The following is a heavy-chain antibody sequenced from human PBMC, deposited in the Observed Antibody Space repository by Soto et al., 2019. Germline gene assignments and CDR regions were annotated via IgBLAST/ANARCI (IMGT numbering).Heavy chain of an antibody. V-gene: IGHV3-30*18. CDR3: AKDAGSPRPFDS. J-gene: IGHJ4*02. D-gene: IGHD6-13*01. Sequence: PGGSLRLSCAASGFTFSSYGMHWVRQAPGKGLEWVAVVSYDGSNKYYADSVKGRFTISRDNSQNTLYLQMNSLRADDTAVYFCAKDAGSPRPFDSWGQGTLVTVSS. CDR1: GFTFSSYG. CDR2: VSYDGSNK.